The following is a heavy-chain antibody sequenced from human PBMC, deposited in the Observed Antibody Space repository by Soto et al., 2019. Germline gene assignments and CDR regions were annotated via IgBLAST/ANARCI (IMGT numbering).Heavy chain of an antibody. CDR1: GGTFSSSA. V-gene: IGHV1-69*12. J-gene: IGHJ4*02. CDR3: ASLLRGYSGTGDY. CDR2: IIPIFGTA. D-gene: IGHD5-12*01. Sequence: QVQLVQSGAEVKKPGSSVKVSCKASGGTFSSSAISWVRQAPGQGLEWMGGIIPIFGTANYAQKFQGRVTITADESTSTAYMQLSSLRSEDTAVYYCASLLRGYSGTGDYWGQGTLVTVSS.